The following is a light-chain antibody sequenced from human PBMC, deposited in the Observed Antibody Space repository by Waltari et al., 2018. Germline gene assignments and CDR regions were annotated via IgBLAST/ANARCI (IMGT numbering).Light chain of an antibody. Sequence: DIQMTQSPSSLSASVGDRVTITCQASQDISNYLNWYQQKRGKAPKLLIYDASNLETGVQSRFRGSGSGTDFTFTISSLKPEDIATYYCQQYDNLPRTFGQGTKVEIK. J-gene: IGKJ1*01. CDR1: QDISNY. CDR2: DAS. V-gene: IGKV1-33*01. CDR3: QQYDNLPRT.